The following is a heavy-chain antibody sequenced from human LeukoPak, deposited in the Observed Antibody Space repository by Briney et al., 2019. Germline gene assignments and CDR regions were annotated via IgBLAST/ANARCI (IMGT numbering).Heavy chain of an antibody. CDR2: ITAGHYPT. Sequence: GGSLRLSCAASGFSFSSFAMTWVRQAPGKGLEWVSSITAGHYPTYNTDSVKGRFTISRDNSKNTLYLQMNSLRADDTAVYYCTKDPNGDYVGAFDPWGQGTLVTVSS. CDR1: GFSFSSFA. CDR3: TKDPNGDYVGAFDP. V-gene: IGHV3-23*01. D-gene: IGHD4-17*01. J-gene: IGHJ5*02.